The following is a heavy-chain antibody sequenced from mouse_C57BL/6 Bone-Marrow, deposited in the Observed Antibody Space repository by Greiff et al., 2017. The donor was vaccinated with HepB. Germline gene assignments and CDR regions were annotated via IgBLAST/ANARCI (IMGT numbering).Heavy chain of an antibody. J-gene: IGHJ2*01. CDR1: GYAFSSSW. CDR3: AREDYDEDY. V-gene: IGHV1-82*01. D-gene: IGHD2-4*01. Sequence: QVQLKESGPELVKPGASVKISCKASGYAFSSSWMNWVKQRPGKGLEWIGRIYPGDGDTNYNGKFKGKATLTADKSSSTAYMQLSSLTSEDSAVYFCAREDYDEDYWGQGTTLTVSS. CDR2: IYPGDGDT.